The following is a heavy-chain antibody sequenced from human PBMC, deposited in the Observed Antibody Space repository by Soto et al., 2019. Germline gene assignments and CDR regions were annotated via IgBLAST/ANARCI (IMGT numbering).Heavy chain of an antibody. CDR3: AKDTENRYCSATSCPDDAFDI. Sequence: GGSLRLSCAASGFTFDDYAMHWVRQAPGKGLEWVSGISWNSGDIAYADSVKGRFTISRDNAKNSLYLQMNSLRTEDAAFYYCAKDTENRYCSATSCPDDAFDIWGQGTMVTVSS. CDR1: GFTFDDYA. D-gene: IGHD2-2*01. V-gene: IGHV3-9*01. CDR2: ISWNSGDI. J-gene: IGHJ3*02.